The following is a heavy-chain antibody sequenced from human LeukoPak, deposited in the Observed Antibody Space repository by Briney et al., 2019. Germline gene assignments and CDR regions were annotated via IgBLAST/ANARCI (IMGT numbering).Heavy chain of an antibody. J-gene: IGHJ3*02. Sequence: ASVKVSCKASGYTFTGYYMHWVRQAPGQGLEWMRWINPNSGGTNYAQKFQGRVTMTRDTSISTAYMELSRLRSDDTAVYYCAGYCGGDCSTMGAFDIWGQGTMVTVSS. CDR2: INPNSGGT. CDR3: AGYCGGDCSTMGAFDI. D-gene: IGHD2-21*02. V-gene: IGHV1-2*02. CDR1: GYTFTGYY.